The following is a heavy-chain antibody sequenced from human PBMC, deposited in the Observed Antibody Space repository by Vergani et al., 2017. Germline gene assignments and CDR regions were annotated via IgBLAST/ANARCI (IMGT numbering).Heavy chain of an antibody. CDR3: ARGPEGSSGPEXFQH. CDR2: INAGNGNT. J-gene: IGHJ1*01. Sequence: QVQLVQSGAEVKKPGASVKVSCKASGYTFTSYAMHWVRQAPGQRLEWMGWINAGNGNTKYSQKFQGRVTITRDTSASTAYMELSSLGSEDTAVYYCARGPEGSSGPEXFQHWGQGTLVTVAS. V-gene: IGHV1-3*01. D-gene: IGHD3-22*01. CDR1: GYTFTSYA.